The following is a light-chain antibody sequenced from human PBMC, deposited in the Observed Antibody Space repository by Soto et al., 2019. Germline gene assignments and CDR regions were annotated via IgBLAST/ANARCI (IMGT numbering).Light chain of an antibody. CDR1: QSVSSNN. CDR3: QQYDNSIT. CDR2: GAS. J-gene: IGKJ5*01. V-gene: IGKV3-20*01. Sequence: EIVLTQYPGTLSLSPGERATLSCRASQSVSSNNLAWYHQKPGQPPRLLIYGASSRATGIPDRFSGSGSGTDFTLTISRLEPDDFAVYYCQQYDNSITCGQGTRLEIE.